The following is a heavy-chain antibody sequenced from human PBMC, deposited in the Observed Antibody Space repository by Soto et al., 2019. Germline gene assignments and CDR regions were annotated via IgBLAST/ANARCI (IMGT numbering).Heavy chain of an antibody. CDR2: IYYSWST. J-gene: IGHJ4*02. CDR3: ARHRPAMIVVVIPGHYFDY. Sequence: PSETLSLTCTVSVGSISSSSYYWGWIGQPPGQGLEWIGSIYYSWSTYYNPSLKSRVTIYVDTSKNQFSLKLSSVTAADTAVYYCARHRPAMIVVVIPGHYFDYWGQGTLVTVSS. CDR1: VGSISSSSYY. V-gene: IGHV4-39*01. D-gene: IGHD3-22*01.